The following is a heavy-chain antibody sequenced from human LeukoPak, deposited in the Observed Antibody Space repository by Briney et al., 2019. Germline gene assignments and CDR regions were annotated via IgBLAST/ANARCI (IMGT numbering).Heavy chain of an antibody. CDR2: LTGSGATT. Sequence: QPGGSLRLSCAASGFTFSNAWMSWVRQAPGKGLEWVSALTGSGATTNYADSVKGRFTISRDNSKNTLFLQMNSLRAEDTAVYYCAKEDIVSTMVNFDYWGHRTLVTASS. J-gene: IGHJ4*01. CDR3: AKEDIVSTMVNFDY. CDR1: GFTFSNAW. V-gene: IGHV3-23*01. D-gene: IGHD5/OR15-5a*01.